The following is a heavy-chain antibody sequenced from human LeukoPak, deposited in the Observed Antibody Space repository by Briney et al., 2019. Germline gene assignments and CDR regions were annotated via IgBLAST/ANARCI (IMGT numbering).Heavy chain of an antibody. D-gene: IGHD6-19*01. CDR2: INPNGGGT. CDR3: ARDVEVGGIDY. V-gene: IGHV1-2*02. CDR1: GYTFADFY. Sequence: ASVKVSCKASGYTFADFYVHWVRQAPGQGLEWMGWINPNGGGTKYAQRFQGRVTMTRDTSISTAYMELSRLRSDDTAVYYCARDVEVGGIDYWGQGTLVTVSS. J-gene: IGHJ4*02.